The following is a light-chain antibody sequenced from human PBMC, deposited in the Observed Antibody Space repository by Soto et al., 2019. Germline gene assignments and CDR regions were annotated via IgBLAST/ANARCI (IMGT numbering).Light chain of an antibody. Sequence: EIVLTQSPGTLSLSPGERATLSCRASQSVNSNLAWYQQKPGQAPRLLIYAASTRATGIPARFSGGGSGTEFTLTISSLQPDDFATYYCQQYDTYSRTFGQGTKVDIK. V-gene: IGKV3-15*01. CDR2: AAS. J-gene: IGKJ1*01. CDR3: QQYDTYSRT. CDR1: QSVNSN.